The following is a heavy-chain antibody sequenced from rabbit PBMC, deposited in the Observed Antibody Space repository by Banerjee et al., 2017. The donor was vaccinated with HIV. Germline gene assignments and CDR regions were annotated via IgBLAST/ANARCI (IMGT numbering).Heavy chain of an antibody. CDR1: GFSFSSSYW. CDR2: IDVGSSGSP. D-gene: IGHD6-1*01. Sequence: EESGGDLVKPEGSLTLTCTASGFSFSSSYWICWVRQAPGKGLEWIACIDVGSSGSPYYANWAKGRFTISKPSSTTVTLQMTSLTAADTATYFCARYNTYGYAGYAYINLWGPGTLVTVS. CDR3: ARYNTYGYAGYAYINL. V-gene: IGHV1S45*01. J-gene: IGHJ4*01.